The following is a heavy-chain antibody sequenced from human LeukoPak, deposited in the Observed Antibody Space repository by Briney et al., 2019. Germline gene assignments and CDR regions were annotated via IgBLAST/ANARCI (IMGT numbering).Heavy chain of an antibody. Sequence: GGSLRLSCAASGFTFSRYWMHWVRQAPGKGLGWVSRINSDGSSTNYADSVKGRFTISRDNAKNTVYLQMNNLRDEDTAVYYCARGGYTGYDCDYWGQGTLVTVSS. CDR3: ARGGYTGYDCDY. D-gene: IGHD5-12*01. CDR1: GFTFSRYW. J-gene: IGHJ4*02. V-gene: IGHV3-74*01. CDR2: INSDGSST.